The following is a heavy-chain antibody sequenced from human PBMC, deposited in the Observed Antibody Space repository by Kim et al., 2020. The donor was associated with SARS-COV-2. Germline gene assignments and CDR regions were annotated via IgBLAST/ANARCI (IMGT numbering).Heavy chain of an antibody. V-gene: IGHV5-51*01. CDR3: ARLGPAAIDY. Sequence: DTRYSPSFQGQVTISADKSISTAYLQWSSLKASDTAMYYCARLGPAAIDYWGQGTLVTVSS. D-gene: IGHD2-2*01. J-gene: IGHJ4*02. CDR2: DT.